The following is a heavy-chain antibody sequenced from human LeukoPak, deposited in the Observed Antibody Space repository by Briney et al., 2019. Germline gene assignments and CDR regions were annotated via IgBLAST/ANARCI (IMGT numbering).Heavy chain of an antibody. CDR3: ALSGYSSSWYRYYYYGMDV. J-gene: IGHJ6*02. CDR1: GGSFSGYY. D-gene: IGHD6-13*01. Sequence: PSETLSLTCAVYGGSFSGYYWSWIRQPPGKGLEWIGEINHSGSTNYNPSLKSRVTISVDTSKNQFSLKLSSVTAADTAVYYCALSGYSSSWYRYYYYGMDVWGQGTTVTVSS. CDR2: INHSGST. V-gene: IGHV4-34*01.